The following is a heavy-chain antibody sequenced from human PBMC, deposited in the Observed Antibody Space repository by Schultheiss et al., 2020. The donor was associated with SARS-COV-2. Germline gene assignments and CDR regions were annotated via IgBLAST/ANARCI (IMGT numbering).Heavy chain of an antibody. CDR2: INPNSGGT. CDR3: ARDRGGYSGSGYYYYMDV. CDR1: GYTFTGYY. V-gene: IGHV1-2*02. Sequence: ASVKVSCKASGYTFTGYYMHWVRQAPGQGLEWMGWINPNSGGTNYAQKFQGRVTMTRDTSISTAYMELSRLRSDDTAVYYCARDRGGYSGSGYYYYMDVWGKGTTVTVSS. D-gene: IGHD1-26*01. J-gene: IGHJ6*03.